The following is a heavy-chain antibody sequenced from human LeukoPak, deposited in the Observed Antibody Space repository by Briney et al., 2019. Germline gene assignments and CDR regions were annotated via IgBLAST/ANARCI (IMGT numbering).Heavy chain of an antibody. V-gene: IGHV1-69*05. Sequence: SVKVSCKASGGTFSSYAISWVRQAPGQGLEWMGRIIPIFGTANYAQKFQGRVTITTDESTSTAYKELSSLRSEDTAVYYCARSYSYGEGYGYYWGQGTLVTVSS. CDR1: GGTFSSYA. J-gene: IGHJ4*02. CDR2: IIPIFGTA. D-gene: IGHD5-18*01. CDR3: ARSYSYGEGYGYY.